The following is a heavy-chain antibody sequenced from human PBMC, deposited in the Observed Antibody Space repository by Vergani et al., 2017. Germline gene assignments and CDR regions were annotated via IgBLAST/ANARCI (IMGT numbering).Heavy chain of an antibody. Sequence: QVQLVQSGAEVKKPGASVKVSCKASGYTFTGYYMHWVRQAPGQGLEWMGWINPNSGGPNYAQKFQGRVTMTRDTSISTAYMELSRLRSDDPAVYYCAKDLRIPIVVVVAALDVWGQGTTVTVSS. CDR3: AKDLRIPIVVVVAALDV. J-gene: IGHJ6*02. V-gene: IGHV1-2*02. D-gene: IGHD2-15*01. CDR1: GYTFTGYY. CDR2: INPNSGGP.